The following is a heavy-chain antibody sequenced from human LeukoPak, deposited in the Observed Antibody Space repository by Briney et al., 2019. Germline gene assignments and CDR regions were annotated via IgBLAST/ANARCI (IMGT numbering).Heavy chain of an antibody. Sequence: ASVKVSCKASGYTFTSYGISWVRQAPGQGLEWMGWINPNSGGTNYAQKFQGRVTMTRDTSISTAYMELSRLRSDDTAVYYCARVDVVVPATLDYWGQGTLVTASS. D-gene: IGHD2-2*01. CDR2: INPNSGGT. J-gene: IGHJ4*02. V-gene: IGHV1-2*02. CDR1: GYTFTSYG. CDR3: ARVDVVVPATLDY.